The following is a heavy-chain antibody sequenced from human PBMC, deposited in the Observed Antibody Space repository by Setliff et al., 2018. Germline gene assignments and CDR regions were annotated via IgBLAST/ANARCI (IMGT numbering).Heavy chain of an antibody. CDR3: ARTNYYDSSTYFNWFDP. D-gene: IGHD3-22*01. J-gene: IGHJ5*02. CDR1: GGSFSGYY. CDR2: INHSGST. Sequence: SETLSLTCAVYGGSFSGYYWGWIRQPPGKGLEWLGEINHSGSTNCNPSLKSRVTISVDTSKNQFSLRLSSVTAADTAVYYCARTNYYDSSTYFNWFDPWGQGTLVTVSS. V-gene: IGHV4-34*01.